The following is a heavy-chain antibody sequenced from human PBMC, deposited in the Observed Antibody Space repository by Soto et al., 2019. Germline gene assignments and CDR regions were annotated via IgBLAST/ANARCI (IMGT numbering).Heavy chain of an antibody. Sequence: QVQLVQSGAAVKKPGSSVKVSCKASGGTFSSYAISWLRQAPGQGRECIGGIIPIFGTANYAQKFQGRVTITADESTSTADTELSILRSEDTAVSDCAGIALAGNGHWFHPWCQGALVTVSS. V-gene: IGHV1-69*01. CDR2: IIPIFGTA. J-gene: IGHJ5*02. CDR3: AGIALAGNGHWFHP. CDR1: GGTFSSYA. D-gene: IGHD6-19*01.